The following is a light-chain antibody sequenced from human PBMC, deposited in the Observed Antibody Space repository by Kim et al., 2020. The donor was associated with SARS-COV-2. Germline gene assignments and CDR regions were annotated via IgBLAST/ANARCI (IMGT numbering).Light chain of an antibody. CDR2: AAS. V-gene: IGKV1-12*01. CDR1: QRISGW. CDR3: RQAKTCPFT. Sequence: DIQMTQSPSSVSASLGDRVTITCRASQRISGWLACYQQQPGKHPQLLIYAASTLHSGVPSRISGSGSGTDYTLTITSLQHDDSATYYCRQAKTCPFTFGQGTRLEIK. J-gene: IGKJ5*01.